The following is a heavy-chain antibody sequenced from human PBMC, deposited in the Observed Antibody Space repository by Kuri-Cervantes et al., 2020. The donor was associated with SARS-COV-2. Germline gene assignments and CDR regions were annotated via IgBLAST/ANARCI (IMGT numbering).Heavy chain of an antibody. CDR3: ARGDQELGMVWYFDL. CDR2: ISSSGSTI. Sequence: GGSLRLSCAASGFTFSSYEMNWVRQAPGKGLEWVSYISSSGSTIYYADSVKGRFTISRDNAKNSLYLQMNSLRAEDTAVYYCARGDQELGMVWYFDLWGRGTLVTVSS. J-gene: IGHJ2*01. CDR1: GFTFSSYE. D-gene: IGHD7-27*01. V-gene: IGHV3-48*03.